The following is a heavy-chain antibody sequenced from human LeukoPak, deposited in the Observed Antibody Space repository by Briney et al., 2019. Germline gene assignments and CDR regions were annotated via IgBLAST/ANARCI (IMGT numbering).Heavy chain of an antibody. CDR1: GYTFTSYG. V-gene: IGHV1-69*06. J-gene: IGHJ4*02. Sequence: GASVKVSCKASGYTFTSYGISWVRQAPGQGLEWMGGIIPIFGTANYAQKFQGRVTITADKSTSTAYMELSSLRSEDTAVYYCAREGPAMVARYFDYWGQGTLVTVSS. CDR2: IIPIFGTA. CDR3: AREGPAMVARYFDY. D-gene: IGHD5-18*01.